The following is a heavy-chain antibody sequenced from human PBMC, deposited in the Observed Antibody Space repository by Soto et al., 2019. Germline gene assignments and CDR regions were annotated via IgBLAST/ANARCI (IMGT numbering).Heavy chain of an antibody. CDR3: AHRVLRTVFGLVTTTAIYFDF. CDR1: GFSLTTSGVG. Sequence: QITLNESGPTQVKPRQTLTLTCTFSGFSLTTSGVGVGWIRQSPGKAPEWLALIYWDDDKRYSPSLKSRLTSTKATSNNQEVLTMADLDPADTATSYCAHRVLRTVFGLVTTTAIYFDFWGQGPPVAVSS. D-gene: IGHD3-3*01. CDR2: IYWDDDK. J-gene: IGHJ4*02. V-gene: IGHV2-5*02.